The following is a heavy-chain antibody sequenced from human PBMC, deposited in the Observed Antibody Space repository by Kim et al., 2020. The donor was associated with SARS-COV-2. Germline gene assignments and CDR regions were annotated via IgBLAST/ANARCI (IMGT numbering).Heavy chain of an antibody. D-gene: IGHD3-10*01. CDR2: ISYDGSNK. J-gene: IGHJ6*01. CDR1: GFTFSSCA. V-gene: IGHV3-30-3*01. CDR3: ARDPRSRLRGLLYYY. Sequence: GGSLRLSCAASGFTFSSCAINWVRQAPGKGLEWVSVISYDGSNKNYADSVKGRFTISRDNSKNTLYLQMNSLRAEDTALYYCARDPRSRLRGLLYYY.